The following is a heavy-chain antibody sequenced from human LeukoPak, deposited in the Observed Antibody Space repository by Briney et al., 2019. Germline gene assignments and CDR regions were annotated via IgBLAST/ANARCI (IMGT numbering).Heavy chain of an antibody. CDR1: GGSISSYY. CDR3: ARDLSEYYYDSSGFDY. Sequence: SETLSLTCTVSGGSISSYYWSWIRQPPRKGLEWMGYIYYSGSTNYNPSLKSRVTISVDTSKNQFSLKLSSVTAADTAVYYCARDLSEYYYDSSGFDYWGQGTLVTVSS. D-gene: IGHD3-22*01. CDR2: IYYSGST. V-gene: IGHV4-59*01. J-gene: IGHJ4*02.